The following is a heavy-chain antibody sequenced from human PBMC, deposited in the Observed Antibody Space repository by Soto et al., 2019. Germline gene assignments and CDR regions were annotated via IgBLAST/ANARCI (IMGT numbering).Heavy chain of an antibody. CDR3: ARDRYYSSSPDNWFDP. Sequence: GGSLRLSCAASGFTFSSYAMHWVRQAPGKGLEWVAVISYDGSNKYYADSVKGRFTISRDNSKNTLYLQMNSLRAEDTAVYYCARDRYYSSSPDNWFDPWGQGTLVTVSS. CDR2: ISYDGSNK. D-gene: IGHD6-6*01. V-gene: IGHV3-30*04. CDR1: GFTFSSYA. J-gene: IGHJ5*02.